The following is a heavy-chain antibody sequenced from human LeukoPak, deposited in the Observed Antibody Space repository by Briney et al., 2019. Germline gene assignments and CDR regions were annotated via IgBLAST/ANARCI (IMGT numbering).Heavy chain of an antibody. CDR3: SRDGEHGYNDIDY. CDR2: ISQDGSTQ. CDR1: GFTFSTYS. D-gene: IGHD5-12*01. Sequence: GGSLRLSCEASGFTFSTYSMRWVRQAPDKGLESVAVISQDGSTQYYAGSVQGRFTISRDNFQNTLYLQLNSLRPEDTAVYYCSRDGEHGYNDIDYWGQGTLVTVSS. V-gene: IGHV3-30-3*01. J-gene: IGHJ4*02.